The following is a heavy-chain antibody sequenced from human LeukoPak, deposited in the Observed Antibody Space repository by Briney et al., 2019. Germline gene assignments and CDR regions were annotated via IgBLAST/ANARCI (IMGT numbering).Heavy chain of an antibody. CDR2: IIPIFGTA. Sequence: SVKVSCKASGGTFSSYASSWVRQAPGQGLEWMGGIIPIFGTANYAQKFQGRVTITADESTSTAYMELSSLRSEDTAVYYCARVEGYGSGDYFDYWGQGTLVTVSS. D-gene: IGHD3-10*01. V-gene: IGHV1-69*13. CDR1: GGTFSSYA. CDR3: ARVEGYGSGDYFDY. J-gene: IGHJ4*02.